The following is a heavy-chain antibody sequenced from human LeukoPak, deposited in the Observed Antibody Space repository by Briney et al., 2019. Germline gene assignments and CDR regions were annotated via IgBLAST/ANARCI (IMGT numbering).Heavy chain of an antibody. J-gene: IGHJ4*02. CDR3: AASGTINVGATRRSFDY. CDR2: ISSSGITI. Sequence: GSLRLSCTASGFTFVNYAMSWVRQAPGKGLEWVSYISSSGITIYYADSMKGRFTISRDNAKNSLYLQMNSLRAEDTAVYYCAASGTINVGATRRSFDYWGQGTLVTVSS. CDR1: GFTFVNYA. D-gene: IGHD1-26*01. V-gene: IGHV3-48*04.